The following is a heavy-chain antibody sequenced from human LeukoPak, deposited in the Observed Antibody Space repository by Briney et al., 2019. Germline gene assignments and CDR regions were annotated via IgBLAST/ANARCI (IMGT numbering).Heavy chain of an antibody. D-gene: IGHD6-13*01. Sequence: GGSLRLSCAASGFTFSNAWMSWVRQAPGKGLEWVGRIKSKTDGGTTDYAAPVKGRFTISRDDSKNTLYLQMNRLKTEDTAVYYCTTLYSSSPRLKRAWKNDYWGQGTLVTVSS. J-gene: IGHJ4*02. CDR1: GFTFSNAW. V-gene: IGHV3-15*01. CDR3: TTLYSSSPRLKRAWKNDY. CDR2: IKSKTDGGTT.